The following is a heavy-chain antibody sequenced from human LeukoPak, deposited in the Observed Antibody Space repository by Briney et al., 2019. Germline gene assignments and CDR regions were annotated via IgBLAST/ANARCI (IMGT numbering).Heavy chain of an antibody. D-gene: IGHD3-22*01. CDR2: IKRDGSEM. J-gene: IGHJ4*02. V-gene: IGHV3-7*05. CDR3: AKGLRSSGYSLFDY. CDR1: GFTFSNHW. Sequence: AGGSLRLSCAASGFTFSNHWMSWVRQAPGKGLEWVANIKRDGSEMYYVDSVKGRFIISRDNAKNSLYLQMNSLRAEDTAVYYCAKGLRSSGYSLFDYWGQGTLVTVSS.